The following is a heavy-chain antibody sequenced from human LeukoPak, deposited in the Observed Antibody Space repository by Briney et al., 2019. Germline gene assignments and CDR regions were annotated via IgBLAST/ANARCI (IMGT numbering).Heavy chain of an antibody. Sequence: GESLKISCKGSGYSFTNYWISWVRQMPGKGLEWMGRIDPSGSYTNYSPSFQGHVTISADKSISTAYLQWSSLKASDTAMYYCARLNWGSRIWYLNRWGRGTLVTVSS. D-gene: IGHD7-27*01. CDR3: ARLNWGSRIWYLNR. CDR1: GYSFTNYW. J-gene: IGHJ2*01. V-gene: IGHV5-10-1*01. CDR2: IDPSGSYT.